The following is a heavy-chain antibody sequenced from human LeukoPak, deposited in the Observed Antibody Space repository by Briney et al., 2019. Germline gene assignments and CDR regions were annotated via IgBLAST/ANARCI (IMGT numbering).Heavy chain of an antibody. CDR1: GYTFTGYY. Sequence: ASVKVSCKASGYTFTGYYMHWVRQAPGQGLELMGRINPNSGGTNYVQKFQGRVTMTRDTSISTAYMELSRLRSDDTAVYYCAREEQQLVWPDAYYYMDVWGKGTTVTVSS. V-gene: IGHV1-2*06. J-gene: IGHJ6*03. CDR2: INPNSGGT. D-gene: IGHD6-13*01. CDR3: AREEQQLVWPDAYYYMDV.